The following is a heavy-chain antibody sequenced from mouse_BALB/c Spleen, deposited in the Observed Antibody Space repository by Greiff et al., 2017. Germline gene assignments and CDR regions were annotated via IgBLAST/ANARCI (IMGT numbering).Heavy chain of an antibody. CDR2: ISYSGST. V-gene: IGHV3-2*02. CDR3: ARSGLTQFAY. D-gene: IGHD3-1*01. Sequence: EVQLQESGPGLVKPSQSLSLTCTVTGYSITSDYAWNWIRQFPGNKLEWMGYISYSGSTSYNPSLKSRISITRDTSKNQFFLQLNSVTTEDTATYYCARSGLTQFAYWGQGTLVTVSA. J-gene: IGHJ3*01. CDR1: GYSITSDYA.